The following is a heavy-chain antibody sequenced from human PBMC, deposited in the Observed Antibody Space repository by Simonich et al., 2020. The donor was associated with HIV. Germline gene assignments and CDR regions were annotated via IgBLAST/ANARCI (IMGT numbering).Heavy chain of an antibody. D-gene: IGHD1-26*01. V-gene: IGHV4-34*02. Sequence: QVQLQQWGAGLLKPSETLSLTCAVYGGSFSGYYWSWIRQPPGKGLEWIGEISHVGKPNNNPSLKSRGTISVDTSKKQISLRLSSVTAADTALYYCARHRPSGNYLYEVDYFDFWGQGTLVTVSS. CDR3: ARHRPSGNYLYEVDYFDF. CDR1: GGSFSGYY. CDR2: ISHVGKP. J-gene: IGHJ4*02.